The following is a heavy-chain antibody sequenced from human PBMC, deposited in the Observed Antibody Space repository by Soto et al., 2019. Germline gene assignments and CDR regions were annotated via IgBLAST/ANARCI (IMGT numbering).Heavy chain of an antibody. CDR3: ARDRDTASQGGYYGMDV. V-gene: IGHV3-21*01. J-gene: IGHJ6*02. Sequence: EVQLVESGGGLVKPGGSLRLSCAASGFTFSSYSMNWVRQAPGKGLEWVSSISSSSSYIYYADSVKGRFTISRDNAKNSLYLQRNSLRAEDTAVYYCARDRDTASQGGYYGMDVWGQGTTVTVSS. CDR2: ISSSSSYI. CDR1: GFTFSSYS. D-gene: IGHD5-18*01.